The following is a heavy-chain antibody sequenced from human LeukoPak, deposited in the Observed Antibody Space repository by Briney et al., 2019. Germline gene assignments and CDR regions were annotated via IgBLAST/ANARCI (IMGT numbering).Heavy chain of an antibody. J-gene: IGHJ1*01. CDR1: GYTFTGYC. CDR2: INPNSGGT. CDR3: ARYDYSNLDMAEYFQH. D-gene: IGHD4-11*01. V-gene: IGHV1-2*02. Sequence: GASVKVSCKASGYTFTGYCMHWVRRAPGQGLEWMGWINPNSGGTNYAQKFQGRVTMTRDTSISTAYMELSRLRSDDTAVYYCARYDYSNLDMAEYFQHWGQGTLVTVSS.